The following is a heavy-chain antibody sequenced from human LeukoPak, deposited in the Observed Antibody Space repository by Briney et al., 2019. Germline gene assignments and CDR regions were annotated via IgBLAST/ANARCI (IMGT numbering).Heavy chain of an antibody. Sequence: PGGSLRLSCAASGFTFSSYGMHWVRQAPGKGLEWVAVISYDGSNKYYADSVKGRFTISRDNSKNTLYLQMNSLRAEDTAVYYCARDLAMIVVAPYYFDYWGQGTLVTVSS. CDR2: ISYDGSNK. CDR1: GFTFSSYG. CDR3: ARDLAMIVVAPYYFDY. D-gene: IGHD3-22*01. J-gene: IGHJ4*02. V-gene: IGHV3-30*03.